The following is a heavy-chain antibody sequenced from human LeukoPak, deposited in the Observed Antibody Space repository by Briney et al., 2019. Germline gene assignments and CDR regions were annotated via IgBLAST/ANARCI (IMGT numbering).Heavy chain of an antibody. Sequence: PSETLSLTCTVSGGSISSSSYYWGWIRQPPGKGLEWIGSIYYSGSTYHNPSLKSRVTISVDTSKNQFSLKLSSVTAADTAVYYCARVNLYDAFDIWGQGTMVTVSS. V-gene: IGHV4-39*07. CDR3: ARVNLYDAFDI. CDR1: GGSISSSSYY. CDR2: IYYSGST. J-gene: IGHJ3*02.